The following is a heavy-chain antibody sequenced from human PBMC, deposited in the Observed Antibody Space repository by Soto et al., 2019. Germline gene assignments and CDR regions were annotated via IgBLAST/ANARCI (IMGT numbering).Heavy chain of an antibody. CDR1: GGSISRSTYY. CDR2: IYYSGST. CDR3: ARQVPAAIRLGWFDP. Sequence: SETLSLTCTVSGGSISRSTYYWGWIRQPPGKGLEWIGSIYYSGSTSYRPSLKSRVTISVDTSKNQFSLKLSSVTAADTAVYYCARQVPAAIRLGWFDPWGQGTLVTVSS. V-gene: IGHV4-39*01. J-gene: IGHJ5*02. D-gene: IGHD2-2*02.